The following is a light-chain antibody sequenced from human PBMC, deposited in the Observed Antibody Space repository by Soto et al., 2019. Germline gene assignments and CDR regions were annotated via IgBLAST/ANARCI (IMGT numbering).Light chain of an antibody. CDR1: QSISSW. CDR3: QQYNSYLT. Sequence: IQMTQSPSTLSASVGDRVTITCRASQSISSWLAWYQQKPGKAPKLLIYDASSLESGVPSRFSGSGSGTEFTLTISSLQPDDFATYYCQQYNSYLTFGGGTKVEIK. V-gene: IGKV1-5*01. CDR2: DAS. J-gene: IGKJ4*01.